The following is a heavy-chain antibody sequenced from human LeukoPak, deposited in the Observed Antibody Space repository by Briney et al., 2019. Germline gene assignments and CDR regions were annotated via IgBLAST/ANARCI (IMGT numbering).Heavy chain of an antibody. CDR3: AILRGATVTTSILDY. V-gene: IGHV1-69*13. CDR1: GYTFTSYD. J-gene: IGHJ4*02. CDR2: IIPIFGTA. Sequence: ASVKVSCKASGYTFTSYDISWVRQAPGQGLEWMGGIIPIFGTANYAQKFQGRVTITADESTSTAYMELSSLRSEDTAVYYCAILRGATVTTSILDYWGQGTLVTVSS. D-gene: IGHD4-11*01.